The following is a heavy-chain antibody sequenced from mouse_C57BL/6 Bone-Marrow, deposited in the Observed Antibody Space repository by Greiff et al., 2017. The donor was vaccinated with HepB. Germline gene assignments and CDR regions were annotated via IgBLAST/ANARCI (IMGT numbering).Heavy chain of an antibody. D-gene: IGHD2-4*01. J-gene: IGHJ2*01. Sequence: VHVKQSGPELVKPGASVKISCKASGYSFTGYYMNWVKQSPEKSLEWIGEINPSTGGTTYNQKFKAKATLTVDKSSSTAYMQLKSLTSEDSAVYYCARSDDYPGFDYWGQGTTLTVSS. CDR1: GYSFTGYY. CDR3: ARSDDYPGFDY. CDR2: INPSTGGT. V-gene: IGHV1-42*01.